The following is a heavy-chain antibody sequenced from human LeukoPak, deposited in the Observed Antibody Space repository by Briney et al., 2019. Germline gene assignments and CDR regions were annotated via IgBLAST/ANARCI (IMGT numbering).Heavy chain of an antibody. CDR2: IIPIFGTA. J-gene: IGHJ5*02. CDR1: GGTFSSCA. D-gene: IGHD6-13*01. Sequence: ASVKVSCKASGGTFSSCAISWVRQAPGQGLEWMGGIIPIFGTANYAQKFQGRVTITTDESTSTAYMELSSLRSEDTAVYYCARGAAAAVKYNWFDPWGQGTLVTVSS. V-gene: IGHV1-69*05. CDR3: ARGAAAAVKYNWFDP.